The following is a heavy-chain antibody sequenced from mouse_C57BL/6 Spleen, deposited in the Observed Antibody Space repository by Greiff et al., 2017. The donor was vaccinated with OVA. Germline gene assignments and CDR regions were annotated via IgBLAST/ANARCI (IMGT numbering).Heavy chain of an antibody. CDR1: GYTFTSYW. CDR2: IHPNSGST. CDR3: ARPHSSGFAWFAY. V-gene: IGHV1-64*01. J-gene: IGHJ3*01. D-gene: IGHD3-2*02. Sequence: QVQLQQPGAELVKPGASVKLSCKASGYTFTSYWMHWVKQRPGQGLEWIGMIHPNSGSTNYNEKFKSKATLTVDKSSSTAYMQLSSLTSEDSAVYYCARPHSSGFAWFAYWGQGTLVTVSA.